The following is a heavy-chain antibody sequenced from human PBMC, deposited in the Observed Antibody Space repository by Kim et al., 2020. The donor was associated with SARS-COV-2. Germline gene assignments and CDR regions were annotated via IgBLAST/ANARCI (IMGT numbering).Heavy chain of an antibody. J-gene: IGHJ3*02. V-gene: IGHV3-30*04. D-gene: IGHD2-15*01. CDR2: ISYDGSNK. Sequence: GGSLRLSCAASGFTFSSYAMHWVRQAPGKVLEWVAVISYDGSNKYYADSVKGRFTISRDNSKNTLYLQMNSLRAEDTAVYYCARVMVGAAVDIWGQGTMV. CDR3: ARVMVGAAVDI. CDR1: GFTFSSYA.